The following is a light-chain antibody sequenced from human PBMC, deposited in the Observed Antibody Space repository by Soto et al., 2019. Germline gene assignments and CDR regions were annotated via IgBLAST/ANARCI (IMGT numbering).Light chain of an antibody. CDR2: EVT. CDR1: SSDVGGYNY. V-gene: IGLV2-14*01. CDR3: SYFTSRFTFNYI. J-gene: IGLJ1*01. Sequence: QSALTQPASVSGSPGQSITISCTGTSSDVGGYNYVSWYQQHPGKAPKIIIYEVTNRPSGVSNRFSGSKSGNTASLTTSGLQAEDDADYYCSYFTSRFTFNYIFGNGTKVNVL.